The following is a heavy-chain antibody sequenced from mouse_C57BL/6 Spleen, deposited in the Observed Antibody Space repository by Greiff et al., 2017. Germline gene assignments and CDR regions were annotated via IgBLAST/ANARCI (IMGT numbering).Heavy chain of an antibody. CDR1: GYAFTNYL. J-gene: IGHJ2*01. Sequence: VKLMESGAELVRPGTSVKVSCKASGYAFTNYLIEWVKQRPGQGLEWIGEINPGSGGTNYNEKFKGKATLTADKSSSTAYMQLSSLTSEDSAASFCARRDTTVVFAYWGQGTTLTVSS. CDR3: ARRDTTVVFAY. D-gene: IGHD1-1*01. V-gene: IGHV1-54*01. CDR2: INPGSGGT.